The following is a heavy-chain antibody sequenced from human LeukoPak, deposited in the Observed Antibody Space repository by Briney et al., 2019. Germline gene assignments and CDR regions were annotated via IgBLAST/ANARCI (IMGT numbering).Heavy chain of an antibody. CDR2: MYLGGTT. CDR3: AGLEGRYSTDWFYFFDY. Sequence: MASETLSLTCIVSGGSISSLNLWSWLRQPPGKGLEWIGEMYLGGTTNFNPSLKSRVTILIDKSKNQLSLQLTSVTAADTAVYYCAGLEGRYSTDWFYFFDYWGQGALVTVSS. V-gene: IGHV4-4*02. J-gene: IGHJ4*02. CDR1: GGSISSLNL. D-gene: IGHD6-19*01.